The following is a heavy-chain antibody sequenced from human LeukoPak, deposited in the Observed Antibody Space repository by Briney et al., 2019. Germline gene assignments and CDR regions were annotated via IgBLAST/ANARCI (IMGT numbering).Heavy chain of an antibody. CDR3: ARVGYSSSWYDNYYYYYMDV. CDR2: INHSGST. D-gene: IGHD6-13*01. J-gene: IGHJ6*03. Sequence: PSETLSLTCSVYGGCFSGYYWSWIRQPPGQGLEWIGEINHSGSTNYNPSLKSRVTISVDTSKNQFSLKLSSVTAADTAVYYCARVGYSSSWYDNYYYYYMDVWGKGTTVTVSS. CDR1: GGCFSGYY. V-gene: IGHV4-34*01.